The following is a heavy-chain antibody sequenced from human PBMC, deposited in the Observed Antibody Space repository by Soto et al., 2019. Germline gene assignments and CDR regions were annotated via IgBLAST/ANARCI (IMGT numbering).Heavy chain of an antibody. V-gene: IGHV3-21*02. CDR3: ARGRTCTGASSYGGGDY. Sequence: EMQLVESGGGLVKPGGSLRLSCAASGFTFSDYSMNWMRQAPGKGLEWVASISSDNNYIYYRDSVEGRFTISRYNAKNSLYLQMTSLGAEDPAVYYYARGRTCTGASSYGGGDYWGQGTLVTVSS. CDR1: GFTFSDYS. CDR2: ISSDNNYI. J-gene: IGHJ4*02. D-gene: IGHD2-15*01.